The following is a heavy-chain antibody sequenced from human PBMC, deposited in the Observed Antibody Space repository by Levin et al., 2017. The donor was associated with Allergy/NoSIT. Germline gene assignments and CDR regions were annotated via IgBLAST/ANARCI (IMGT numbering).Heavy chain of an antibody. D-gene: IGHD4-17*01. V-gene: IGHV4-59*01. CDR2: IYYSGST. CDR3: ARAGYGDYLSWYFDL. Sequence: SETLSLTCTVSGGSISSYYWSWIRQPPGKGLEWIGYIYYSGSTNYNPSLKSRVTISVDTSKNQFSLKLSSVTAADTAVYYCARAGYGDYLSWYFDLWGRGTLVTVSS. CDR1: GGSISSYY. J-gene: IGHJ2*01.